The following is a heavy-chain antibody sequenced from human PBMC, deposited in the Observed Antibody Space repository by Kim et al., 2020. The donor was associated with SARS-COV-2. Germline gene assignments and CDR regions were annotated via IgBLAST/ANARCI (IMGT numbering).Heavy chain of an antibody. CDR3: ARGPNYSPFDY. D-gene: IGHD4-4*01. V-gene: IGHV3-48*03. Sequence: NSPDSGRSRMTTTRDKDKNSLYLQMNSLRAEDTAVYYCARGPNYSPFDYWGQGTLVTVS. J-gene: IGHJ4*02.